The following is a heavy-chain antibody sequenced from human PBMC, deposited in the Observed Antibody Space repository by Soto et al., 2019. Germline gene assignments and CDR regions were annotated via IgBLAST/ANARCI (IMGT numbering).Heavy chain of an antibody. Sequence: SETLSLTCTVSGGSFKSGSYSWTWIRQPPGKGLEWIGYVYHTGRTSYNPSLKSRVSISMDTSKNQFSLNLDSVTAADTAVYCCARDFAYFVSWGQGTLVTVSS. CDR2: VYHTGRT. CDR1: GGSFKSGSYS. CDR3: ARDFAYFVS. D-gene: IGHD3-3*01. V-gene: IGHV4-61*01. J-gene: IGHJ4*02.